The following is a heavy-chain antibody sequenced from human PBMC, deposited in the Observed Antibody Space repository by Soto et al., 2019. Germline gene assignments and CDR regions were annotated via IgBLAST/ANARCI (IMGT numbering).Heavy chain of an antibody. CDR3: AILQRWLQFPDY. J-gene: IGHJ4*02. Sequence: PSETLSLTCTVSGGSISSSSYYWGWIRQPPGKGLEWIGSIYYSGSTYYNPSLKSRVTISVDTSKNQFSLKLSSVTAADTAVYYCAILQRWLQFPDYWGQGTLVTVSS. CDR1: GGSISSSSYY. D-gene: IGHD5-12*01. V-gene: IGHV4-39*01. CDR2: IYYSGST.